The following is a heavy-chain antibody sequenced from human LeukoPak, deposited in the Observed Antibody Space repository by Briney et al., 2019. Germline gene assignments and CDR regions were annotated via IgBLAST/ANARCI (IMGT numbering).Heavy chain of an antibody. CDR2: INYSGST. CDR1: CGAFSGYY. J-gene: IGHJ4*02. Sequence: PSETPSLTCAVSCGAFSGYYWRWIPQPPRKGLGWIGEINYSGSTNYNPSLKSRVTISVDTSKNQFSLKLSSVTAADTAVYYCASSSRLDIVVVPAASYYFDYWGQGTLVTVSS. CDR3: ASSSRLDIVVVPAASYYFDY. D-gene: IGHD2-2*03. V-gene: IGHV4-34*01.